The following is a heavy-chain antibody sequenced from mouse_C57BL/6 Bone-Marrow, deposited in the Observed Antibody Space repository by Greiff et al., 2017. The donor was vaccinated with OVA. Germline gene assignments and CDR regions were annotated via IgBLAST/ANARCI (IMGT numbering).Heavy chain of an antibody. CDR3: SWRFAY. CDR1: GFTFSDYG. CDR2: ISSGSSTI. V-gene: IGHV5-17*01. J-gene: IGHJ3*01. Sequence: EVKLQESGGGLVKPGGSLKLSCAASGFTFSDYGMHWVRQAPEKGLEWVAYISSGSSTIYYADTVKGRFTISRDNAKNTLFLQMTSLRSEDTAMYYCSWRFAYWGQGTLVTVSA.